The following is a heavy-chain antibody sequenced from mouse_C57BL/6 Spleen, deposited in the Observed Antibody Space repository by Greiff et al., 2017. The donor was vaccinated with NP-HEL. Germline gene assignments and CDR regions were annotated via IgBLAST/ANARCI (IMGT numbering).Heavy chain of an antibody. CDR1: GYTFTSYW. V-gene: IGHV1-69*01. Sequence: QVQLKQSGAELVMPGASVKLSCKASGYTFTSYWMHWVKQRPGQGLEWIGEIDPSDSYTNYNQKFKGKSTLTVDKSSSTAYMQLSSLTSEDSAVYYCARSRYYYGSLYYFDYWGQGTTLTVSS. CDR2: IDPSDSYT. J-gene: IGHJ2*01. D-gene: IGHD1-1*01. CDR3: ARSRYYYGSLYYFDY.